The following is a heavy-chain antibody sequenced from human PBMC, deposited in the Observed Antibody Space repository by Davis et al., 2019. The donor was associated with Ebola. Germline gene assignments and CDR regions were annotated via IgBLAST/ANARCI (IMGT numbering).Heavy chain of an antibody. CDR1: GGSISSYY. V-gene: IGHV4-59*12. Sequence: SETLSLTCTVPGGSISSYYWSWIRQRPGKGLEWIGYIYYSGSTNYNPSLTSRVTTSVDTSKNQFPLKLSSVTAADTAVYYCARGLITFGGAYYFDYWGQGTLVTVSS. CDR2: IYYSGST. J-gene: IGHJ4*02. D-gene: IGHD3-16*01. CDR3: ARGLITFGGAYYFDY.